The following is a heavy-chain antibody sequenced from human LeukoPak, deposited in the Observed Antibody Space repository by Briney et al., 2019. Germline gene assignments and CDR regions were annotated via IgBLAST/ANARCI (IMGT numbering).Heavy chain of an antibody. D-gene: IGHD3-10*01. CDR3: GRHFGGSSGSFYTDY. J-gene: IGHJ4*02. CDR2: VFSGGST. V-gene: IGHV4-59*08. CDR1: GDSISNHY. Sequence: PSETLSLTCTVSGDSISNHYWNWIRQPPGKGLEWIGYVFSGGSTDYNPSLKSRVTISLDTSWNLFSLSLTSVTAADTAVYYCGRHFGGSSGSFYTDYWGQGTLVTVSS.